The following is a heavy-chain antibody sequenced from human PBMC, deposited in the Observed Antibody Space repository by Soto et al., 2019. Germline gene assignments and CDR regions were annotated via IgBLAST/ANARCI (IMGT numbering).Heavy chain of an antibody. J-gene: IGHJ6*02. CDR1: GFTFSSYA. V-gene: IGHV3-30-3*01. Sequence: LGGSLRLSCAASGFTFSSYAMHWVRQAPGKGLEWVAVISYDGSNKYYADSVKGRFTISRDNSKNTLYLQMNSLRAEDTAVYYCARDYAAYGDYVDYYYGMDVWGQGTTVTVSS. D-gene: IGHD4-17*01. CDR3: ARDYAAYGDYVDYYYGMDV. CDR2: ISYDGSNK.